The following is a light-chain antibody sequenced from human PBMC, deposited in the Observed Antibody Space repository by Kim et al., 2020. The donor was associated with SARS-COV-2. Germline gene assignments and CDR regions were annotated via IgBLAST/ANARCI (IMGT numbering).Light chain of an antibody. CDR2: EDN. CDR1: RGSIASNY. J-gene: IGLJ3*02. CDR3: QSYDSSKGIWV. V-gene: IGLV6-57*03. Sequence: TVTISCTRSRGSIASNYVQWYQQRPGSAPTTVIYEDNQRPSGVPDRFSGSIDSSSNSASLTISGLKTEDEADYYCQSYDSSKGIWVFGGGTQLTVL.